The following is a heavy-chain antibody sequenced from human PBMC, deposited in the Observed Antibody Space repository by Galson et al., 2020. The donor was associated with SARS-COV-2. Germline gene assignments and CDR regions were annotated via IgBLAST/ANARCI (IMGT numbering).Heavy chain of an antibody. CDR2: IKSKTDGGTT. CDR3: TTEHLELLWVAGIYYFDY. CDR1: GFTFSNAW. D-gene: IGHD1-26*01. J-gene: IGHJ4*02. Sequence: GGSLRLSCAASGFTFSNAWMSWVRQAPGKGLEWVGRIKSKTDGGTTDYAAPVKGRFTISRDDSKNTLYLQMNSLKTEDTAVYYCTTEHLELLWVAGIYYFDYWGQGTLVTVSS. V-gene: IGHV3-15*01.